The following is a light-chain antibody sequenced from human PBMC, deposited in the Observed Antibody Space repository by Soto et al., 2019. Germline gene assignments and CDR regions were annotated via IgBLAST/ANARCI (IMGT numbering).Light chain of an antibody. CDR3: QEYYDAPQFS. CDR2: WAS. CDR1: QTVLFSSNNKNY. J-gene: IGKJ4*01. Sequence: DIVMTQSPDSLAVSLGERATINCKSSQTVLFSSNNKNYLAWYQQKPGQPPKLLIYWASSRASGVPDRFSGSGSGTDFTLSISSLQAEDVAVNYCQEYYDAPQFSFSAGTKVEIK. V-gene: IGKV4-1*01.